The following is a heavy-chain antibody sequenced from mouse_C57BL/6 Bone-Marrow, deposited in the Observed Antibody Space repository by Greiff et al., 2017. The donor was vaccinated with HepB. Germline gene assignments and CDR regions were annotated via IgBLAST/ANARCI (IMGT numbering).Heavy chain of an antibody. CDR2: IDPSDSYT. CDR3: SRGNFLFDY. CDR1: GYTFTSYW. V-gene: IGHV1-59*01. J-gene: IGHJ2*01. Sequence: VQLQQPGAELVRPGTSVKLSCKASGYTFTSYWMPWVKQRPGQGLEWIGVIDPSDSYTNYNQKFKGKATLTVDTSSSPAYMQLSSRTSEDSAVYDCSRGNFLFDYGGQGTTLTVSS.